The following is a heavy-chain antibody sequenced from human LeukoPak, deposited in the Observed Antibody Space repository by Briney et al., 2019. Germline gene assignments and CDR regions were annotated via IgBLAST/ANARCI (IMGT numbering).Heavy chain of an antibody. J-gene: IGHJ4*02. D-gene: IGHD6-19*01. CDR2: IYYSGST. V-gene: IGHV4-59*01. Sequence: PSETLSLTCTVSGGSISSYYWSWIRQPPRKGLEWIGYIYYSGSTNYNPSLKSRVTISVDTSKNQFSLKLSSVTAADTAVYYCARGRSGWLLPFDHWGQGTLVTVSS. CDR1: GGSISSYY. CDR3: ARGRSGWLLPFDH.